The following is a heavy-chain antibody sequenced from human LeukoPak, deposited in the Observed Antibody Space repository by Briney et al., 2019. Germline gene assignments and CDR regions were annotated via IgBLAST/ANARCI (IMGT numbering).Heavy chain of an antibody. Sequence: SETLPLTCAVYGGSFSGYYWSWIRQPPGKGLEWIGEINHSGSTNYNPSLKSRVTISVDTSKNQFSLKLSSVTAADTAVYYCARHLQLWSPFDYWGQGSLVTVSS. CDR3: ARHLQLWSPFDY. D-gene: IGHD5-18*01. V-gene: IGHV4-34*01. CDR1: GGSFSGYY. CDR2: INHSGST. J-gene: IGHJ4*02.